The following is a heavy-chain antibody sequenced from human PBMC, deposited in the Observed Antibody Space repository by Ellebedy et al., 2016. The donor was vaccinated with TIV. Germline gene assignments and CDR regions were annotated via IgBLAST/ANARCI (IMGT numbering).Heavy chain of an antibody. J-gene: IGHJ6*03. D-gene: IGHD3-9*01. CDR1: GGTFSSYA. CDR3: ARGLVITDYYYYYYMDV. V-gene: IGHV1-69*13. Sequence: SVKVSCXASGGTFSSYAISWVRQAPGQGLEWMGGIIPIFGTANYAQKFQGRVTITADESTSTAYMELSSLRSEDTAVYYCARGLVITDYYYYYYMDVWGKGTTVTVSS. CDR2: IIPIFGTA.